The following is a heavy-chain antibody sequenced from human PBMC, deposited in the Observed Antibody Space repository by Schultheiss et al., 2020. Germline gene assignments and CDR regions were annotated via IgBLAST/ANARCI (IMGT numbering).Heavy chain of an antibody. V-gene: IGHV3-30*12. J-gene: IGHJ4*02. CDR2: ISYDGSNK. CDR1: GFIFSRYG. D-gene: IGHD2-8*01. CDR3: TRHNGDKSSNDY. Sequence: GGSLRLSCAASGFIFSRYGMHWVRQAPGKGLEWVAVISYDGSNKYYADSVKGRFTISRDNAKNSLYLQMNSLRAEDTAVYYCTRHNGDKSSNDYWGQGTLVTVSS.